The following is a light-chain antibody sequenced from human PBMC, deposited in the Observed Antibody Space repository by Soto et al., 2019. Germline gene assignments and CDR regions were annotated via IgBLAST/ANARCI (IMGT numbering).Light chain of an antibody. CDR1: QGLLHSNGYNY. J-gene: IGKJ1*01. Sequence: DIVMTQSPLSLPVTPGEPASISCRSSQGLLHSNGYNYLDWYLQKPGQSPQPLIYLGSNRSSGVPDRFSGSGSGTDFTLKISRVEAEDVGVYYCMQALQTPWTFGQGTKVDIK. V-gene: IGKV2-28*01. CDR2: LGS. CDR3: MQALQTPWT.